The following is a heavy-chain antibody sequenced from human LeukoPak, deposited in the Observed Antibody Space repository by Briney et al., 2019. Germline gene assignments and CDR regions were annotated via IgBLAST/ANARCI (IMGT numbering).Heavy chain of an antibody. J-gene: IGHJ5*02. Sequence: GGSLRLSCAASGFTFSSYAMSWVRQAPGKGLEWVSAISGSGGSTYYADSVKGRFTISRDNSKNTLYLQMNSLRAEDTAVYYCAPGGIAAAGGGWFDPWGQGNLVTVSS. V-gene: IGHV3-23*01. D-gene: IGHD6-13*01. CDR1: GFTFSSYA. CDR2: ISGSGGST. CDR3: APGGIAAAGGGWFDP.